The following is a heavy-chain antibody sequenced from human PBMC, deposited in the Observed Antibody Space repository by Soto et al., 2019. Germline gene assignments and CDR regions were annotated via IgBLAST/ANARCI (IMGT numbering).Heavy chain of an antibody. Sequence: SETLSLTCTVSGGSISSYYWSWIRQPPGKGLEWIGYIYYSGSTNYNPSLKSRVTISVDTSKNQFSLKLSSVTAADTAVYYGAGSFFAGTVTKDYYCYMDVWGKGTTVTVSS. V-gene: IGHV4-59*01. J-gene: IGHJ6*03. CDR2: IYYSGST. D-gene: IGHD4-4*01. CDR3: AGSFFAGTVTKDYYCYMDV. CDR1: GGSISSYY.